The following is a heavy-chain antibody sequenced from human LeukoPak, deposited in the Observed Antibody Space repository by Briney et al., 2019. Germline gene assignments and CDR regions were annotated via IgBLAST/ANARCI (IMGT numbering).Heavy chain of an antibody. Sequence: ASVKVSCKASGYTFTSYYMHWVRQAPGQGLEWMGTINPNGGATSYAQKLQGRVTMTRDTSTSTVYMELSSLRSEDTVVYYCARDSRPSYDSSGYYYFDYWGQGTLVTVSS. J-gene: IGHJ4*02. CDR2: INPNGGAT. D-gene: IGHD3-22*01. V-gene: IGHV1-46*04. CDR1: GYTFTSYY. CDR3: ARDSRPSYDSSGYYYFDY.